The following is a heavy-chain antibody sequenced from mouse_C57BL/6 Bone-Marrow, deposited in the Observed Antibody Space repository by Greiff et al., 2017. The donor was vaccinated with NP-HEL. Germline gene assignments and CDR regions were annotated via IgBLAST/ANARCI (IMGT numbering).Heavy chain of an antibody. V-gene: IGHV1-64*01. Sequence: QVQLQQPGAELVKPGASVKLSCKASGYTFTSYWMHWVKQRPGQGLEWIGMIHPNSGSTNYNEKFKGKATLTVDKSSSTAYMQLSSLTSEDSAVYYCARPSMVTPFAYWGQGTLVTVSA. CDR2: IHPNSGST. J-gene: IGHJ3*01. CDR1: GYTFTSYW. D-gene: IGHD2-2*01. CDR3: ARPSMVTPFAY.